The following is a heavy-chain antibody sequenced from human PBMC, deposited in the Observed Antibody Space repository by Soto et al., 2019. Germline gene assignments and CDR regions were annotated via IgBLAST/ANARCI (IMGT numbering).Heavy chain of an antibody. D-gene: IGHD2-15*01. Sequence: PGGSLRLSCAASGFTFSSYGMHWVRQAPGKGLEWVAVIWYDGSNKYYADSVKGRFTISRDNSKNTLYLQMNSLRAEDTAVYYCAKGVGGRIVVVVAKEENWFDPWGQGTLVTVSS. J-gene: IGHJ5*02. CDR3: AKGVGGRIVVVVAKEENWFDP. CDR2: IWYDGSNK. CDR1: GFTFSSYG. V-gene: IGHV3-33*06.